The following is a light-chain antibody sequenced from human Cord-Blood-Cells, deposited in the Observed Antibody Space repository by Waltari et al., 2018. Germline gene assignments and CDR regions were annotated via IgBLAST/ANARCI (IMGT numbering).Light chain of an antibody. CDR2: DVS. V-gene: IGLV2-14*01. CDR1: SSDVGGYNY. J-gene: IGLJ2*01. Sequence: QSALTQPASVSGSPGHSLTISCTGTSSDVGGYNYVSWYQQHPGKAPKLIVYDVSNRPSGVSNRFSGSKSGNTASLTISGLQAEDEADYYCSSYTSSSTVVFGGGTKLTVL. CDR3: SSYTSSSTVV.